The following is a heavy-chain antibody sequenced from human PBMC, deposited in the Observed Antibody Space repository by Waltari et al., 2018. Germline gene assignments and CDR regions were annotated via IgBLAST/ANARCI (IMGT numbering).Heavy chain of an antibody. V-gene: IGHV3-30*14. CDR3: ARENGSNWNSLDV. Sequence: VQLVESGGGLVQPGGSMRLSCIASDFTFSNYAMDWVRQAPGKGLEWVTSISYDGSKRYYGDSVKDRFTISRDNSKNILYIQMNNLKLEDTAVYYCARENGSNWNSLDVWGRGVLVSVSS. CDR1: DFTFSNYA. CDR2: ISYDGSKR. J-gene: IGHJ4*02. D-gene: IGHD1-7*01.